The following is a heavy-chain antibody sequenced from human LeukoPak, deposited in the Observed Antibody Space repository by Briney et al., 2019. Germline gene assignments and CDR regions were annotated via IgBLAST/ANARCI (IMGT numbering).Heavy chain of an antibody. CDR3: ARDSSYSNYVFAFDI. Sequence: SETLSLTCTVSGGPVSSGSYYWSWIRQPPGKGLEWIGYIYYSGSTNYNPSLKSRVTISVDTSKNQFSLKLSSVTAADTAVYYCARDSSYSNYVFAFDIWGQGTMVTVSS. CDR2: IYYSGST. D-gene: IGHD4-11*01. J-gene: IGHJ3*02. V-gene: IGHV4-61*01. CDR1: GGPVSSGSYY.